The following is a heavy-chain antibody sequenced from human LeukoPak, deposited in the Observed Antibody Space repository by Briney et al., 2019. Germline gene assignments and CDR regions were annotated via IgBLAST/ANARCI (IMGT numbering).Heavy chain of an antibody. CDR2: INHSGST. CDR3: ARFVIRNPSIAVARATYYYYGMDV. Sequence: PSETLSLTCAVYGGSFSGYYWSWIRQPPGKGLEWIGEINHSGSTNYNPSLKSRVTISVDTSKNQFSLKLSSVTAADTAVYYCARFVIRNPSIAVARATYYYYGMDVWGQGTTVTVSS. V-gene: IGHV4-34*01. CDR1: GGSFSGYY. D-gene: IGHD6-19*01. J-gene: IGHJ6*02.